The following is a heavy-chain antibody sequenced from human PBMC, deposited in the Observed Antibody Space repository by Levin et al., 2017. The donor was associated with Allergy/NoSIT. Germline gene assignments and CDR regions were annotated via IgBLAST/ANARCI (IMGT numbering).Heavy chain of an antibody. J-gene: IGHJ4*02. CDR1: GASVNSGRNY. V-gene: IGHV4-61*01. CDR3: AGDIGGSGSYHSPQPLY. Sequence: SETLSLTCTVSGASVNSGRNYWSWIRQPPGKALEWIGYISVTGSTDYNPSLKGRVTISVDTSKNQFSLRLSSVTAADTAVYYCAGDIGGSGSYHSPQPLYWGQGTLVIVSS. CDR2: ISVTGST. D-gene: IGHD3-10*01.